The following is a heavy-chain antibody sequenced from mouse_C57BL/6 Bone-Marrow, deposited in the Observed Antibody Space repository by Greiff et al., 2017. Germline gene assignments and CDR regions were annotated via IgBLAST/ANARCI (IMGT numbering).Heavy chain of an antibody. J-gene: IGHJ2*01. V-gene: IGHV1-69*01. CDR3: ARDSYDAFDY. D-gene: IGHD2-12*01. Sequence: VQLQQPGAELVMPGASVKLSCKASGYTFTSYWMSWVKQRTGQGLEWIGEIDPSDSYTNYNQKFKGKSTLTVDKSSSTAYMQLSSLTSEDSAVDYFARDSYDAFDYWGQGTTLTVSS. CDR1: GYTFTSYW. CDR2: IDPSDSYT.